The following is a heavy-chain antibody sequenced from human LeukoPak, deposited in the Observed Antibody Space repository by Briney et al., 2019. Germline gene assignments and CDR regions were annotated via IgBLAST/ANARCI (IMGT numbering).Heavy chain of an antibody. V-gene: IGHV4-39*07. CDR3: ARLELRGSQTFDY. Sequence: SETLSLTCTVSGGSISSSSYFWGWIRQPPGKGLEWIGSISYRGNTYYNPSLKSRVTVSVDTSKNQFSLKLSSVTAADTAVYYCARLELRGSQTFDYWGQGTLVTVSS. D-gene: IGHD1-7*01. J-gene: IGHJ4*02. CDR2: ISYRGNT. CDR1: GGSISSSSYF.